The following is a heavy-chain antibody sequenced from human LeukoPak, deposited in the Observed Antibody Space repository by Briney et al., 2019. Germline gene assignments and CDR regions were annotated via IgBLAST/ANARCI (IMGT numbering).Heavy chain of an antibody. J-gene: IGHJ4*02. V-gene: IGHV3-33*01. CDR1: GFTFSSYG. CDR3: ARDTGAGIVATNLFDY. CDR2: IWYDGSNK. Sequence: GGSLRLSCAASGFTFSSYGMHWVRQAPGKGLEWVAVIWYDGSNKYYADSVKGRFTISRDNSENTLYLQMNSLRAEDTAVYYCARDTGAGIVATNLFDYWGQGTLVTVSS. D-gene: IGHD5-12*01.